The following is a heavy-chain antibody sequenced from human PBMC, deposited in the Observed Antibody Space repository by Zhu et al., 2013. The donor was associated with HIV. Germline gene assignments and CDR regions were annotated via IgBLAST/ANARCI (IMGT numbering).Heavy chain of an antibody. D-gene: IGHD2-21*02. CDR3: ARVRGTYCGGDCFLYNYFDY. CDR2: IIPIFGTA. Sequence: QVQLVQSGAEVKKPGSSVKVSCKASGGTFSSYAISWVRQAPGQGLEWMGGIIPIFGTANYAQKFQGRVTITADESTSTAYMELSSLRSEDTAVYYCARVRGTYCGGDCFLYNYFDYWGQGTLVTVSS. J-gene: IGHJ4*02. V-gene: IGHV1-69*01. CDR1: GGTFSSYA.